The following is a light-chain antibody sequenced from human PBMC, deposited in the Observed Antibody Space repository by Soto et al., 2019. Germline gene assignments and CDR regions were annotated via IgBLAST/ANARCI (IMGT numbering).Light chain of an antibody. V-gene: IGKV3-20*01. Sequence: EIVLTQSPGTLSLSPGERATLSCRASQSVTSSYLAWYQQRPGQAPRLLIYGASRRATGIPDRFSGSGSGTDFTLTISRLEPEDFVVYYCQHYGNSVGPTFGGGTRVEIK. CDR2: GAS. J-gene: IGKJ4*01. CDR1: QSVTSSY. CDR3: QHYGNSVGPT.